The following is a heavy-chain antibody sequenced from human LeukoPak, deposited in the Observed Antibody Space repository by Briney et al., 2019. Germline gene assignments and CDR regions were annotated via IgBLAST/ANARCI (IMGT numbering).Heavy chain of an antibody. V-gene: IGHV1-18*01. Sequence: GASVKVSCKASGYTFTSYGISWVRRAPGQGLEWMGWISAYNGNTNYAQKLQGRVTMTTDTSTSTAYMELRSLRSDDTAVYYCARAGYSSGHKSYYFDYWGQGTLVTVSS. J-gene: IGHJ4*02. CDR1: GYTFTSYG. CDR2: ISAYNGNT. D-gene: IGHD6-19*01. CDR3: ARAGYSSGHKSYYFDY.